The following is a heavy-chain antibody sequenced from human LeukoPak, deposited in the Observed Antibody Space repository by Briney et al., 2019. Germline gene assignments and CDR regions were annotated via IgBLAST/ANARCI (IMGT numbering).Heavy chain of an antibody. CDR1: GFSFSVYY. V-gene: IGHV3-11*04. Sequence: PGGSLRLSCAASGFSFSVYYMSWIRQAPGKGLEWVSYISSSGSTIYYADSVKGRFTISRDNAKNSLYLQMNSLRAEDTAVYYCARDANSGDYDFWSGYSRTPGDYWGQGTLVTVSS. CDR2: ISSSGSTI. CDR3: ARDANSGDYDFWSGYSRTPGDY. J-gene: IGHJ4*02. D-gene: IGHD3-3*01.